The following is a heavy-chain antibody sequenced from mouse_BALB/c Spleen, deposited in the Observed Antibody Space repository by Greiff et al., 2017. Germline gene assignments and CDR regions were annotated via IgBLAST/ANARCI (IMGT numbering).Heavy chain of an antibody. Sequence: EVMLVESGGGLVQPGGSLRLSCATSGFTFSDFYMEWVRQPPGKRLEWIAASRNKANDSTTESSASVKGRFIVSRDTSQSILYLQMNALRAEDTAIYYWARDAPDRAWFAYWGQGTLVTVSA. CDR3: ARDAPDRAWFAY. CDR2: SRNKANDSTT. D-gene: IGHD3-2*01. J-gene: IGHJ3*01. V-gene: IGHV7-1*02. CDR1: GFTFSDFY.